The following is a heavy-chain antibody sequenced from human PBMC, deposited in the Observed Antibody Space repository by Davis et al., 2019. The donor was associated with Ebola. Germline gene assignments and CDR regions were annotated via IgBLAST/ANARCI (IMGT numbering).Heavy chain of an antibody. Sequence: SVKVSCKSSGGTFSSFAVGWVRQAPGQGLEWMGGIIPMFRSPNYAQKFQGRVTITADESTRTVYLELSSLRSEDTAVYYCARVQTGYYFDSSDSPSWFAPWGQGTLVIVSS. CDR2: IIPMFRSP. J-gene: IGHJ5*02. CDR1: GGTFSSFA. CDR3: ARVQTGYYFDSSDSPSWFAP. D-gene: IGHD3-22*01. V-gene: IGHV1-69*13.